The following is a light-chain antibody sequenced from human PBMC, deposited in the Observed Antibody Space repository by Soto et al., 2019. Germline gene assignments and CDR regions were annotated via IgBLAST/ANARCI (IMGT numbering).Light chain of an antibody. Sequence: QSALTQPASVSGSPGQSITISCTGTSSDVGSYNLVSWYQQHPGEAPKLMIYGGTKRPSGVSNRFSGSKSGNTASLTSSGLQAEEEADYYCCSYAGISPYYVFGTGTKLTVL. J-gene: IGLJ1*01. CDR2: GGT. CDR3: CSYAGISPYYV. V-gene: IGLV2-23*01. CDR1: SSDVGSYNL.